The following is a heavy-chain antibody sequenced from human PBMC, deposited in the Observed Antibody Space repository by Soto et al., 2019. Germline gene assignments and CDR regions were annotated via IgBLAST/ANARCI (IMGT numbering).Heavy chain of an antibody. D-gene: IGHD2-15*01. CDR3: AKGSYSRWYPDFDS. CDR2: ISSDGTE. V-gene: IGHV3-30*18. J-gene: IGHJ4*02. CDR1: GCTFSVYG. Sequence: RVSCVASGCTFSVYGMYWVRHSPGKGLEWVAAISSDGTEYYSDSVKGRFTISRDNSENTLYLQMKSLRNEDTGVYYCAKGSYSRWYPDFDSWGQRTLVTVSS.